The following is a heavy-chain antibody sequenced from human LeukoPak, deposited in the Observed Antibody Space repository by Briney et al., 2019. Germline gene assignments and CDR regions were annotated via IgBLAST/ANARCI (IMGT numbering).Heavy chain of an antibody. V-gene: IGHV3-30-3*01. D-gene: IGHD2-2*02. CDR1: GFTFSSYA. CDR3: ARHRGRYCSSTSCYTRGFDP. Sequence: GGSLRLSCAASGFTFSSYAMHWVRQAPGKGLEWVAVISYDGSNKYYGDSVKGRFTISRDNSKNTLYLQMNSLRVEDTAVYYCARHRGRYCSSTSCYTRGFDPWGQGTLVTVSS. CDR2: ISYDGSNK. J-gene: IGHJ5*02.